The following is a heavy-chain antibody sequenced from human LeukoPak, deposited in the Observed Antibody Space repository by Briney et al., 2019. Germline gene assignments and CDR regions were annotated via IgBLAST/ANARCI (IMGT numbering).Heavy chain of an antibody. J-gene: IGHJ5*02. CDR1: GFTFSSYS. CDR2: ISSSSSYT. CDR3: ARDHRLGSSSWYWFDP. D-gene: IGHD6-13*01. Sequence: PGGSLRLSCAASGFTFSSYSMNWVRQAPGKGLEWVSSISSSSSYTYYADSVKGRFTISRDNAKNSLYLQMNSLRAEDTAVYYCARDHRLGSSSWYWFDPWGQGTLVTVSS. V-gene: IGHV3-21*01.